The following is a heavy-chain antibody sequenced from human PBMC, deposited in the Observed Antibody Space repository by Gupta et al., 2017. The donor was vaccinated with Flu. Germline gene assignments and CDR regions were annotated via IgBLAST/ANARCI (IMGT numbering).Heavy chain of an antibody. CDR3: ARDREQIAAAASSGHGY. J-gene: IGHJ4*02. CDR1: GFTFSSYS. V-gene: IGHV3-21*01. CDR2: ISSSSSYI. D-gene: IGHD6-13*01. Sequence: EVQLVESGGGLVKPGGSLRLSCAASGFTFSSYSMNWVRQAPGKGLEWVSSISSSSSYIYYADSVKGRFTISRDNAKNSLYLQMNSLRAEDTAVYYCARDREQIAAAASSGHGYWGQGTLVTVSS.